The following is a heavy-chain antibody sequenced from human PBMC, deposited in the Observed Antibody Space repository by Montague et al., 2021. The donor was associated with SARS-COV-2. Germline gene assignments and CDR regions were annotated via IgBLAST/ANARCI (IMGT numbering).Heavy chain of an antibody. CDR3: ARSTYCSGGSCERALLNY. D-gene: IGHD2-15*01. CDR1: GGSISSSSYY. V-gene: IGHV4-39*01. J-gene: IGHJ4*02. CDR2: IYYSGST. Sequence: ETLSLTCTVSGGSISSSSYYWGWIRQPPGKGLEWIGSIYYSGSTYYNPSLKSRVTISVDTSKNQFSLKLSSVTAADTAVYYCARSTYCSGGSCERALLNYWGQGTLVTVSS.